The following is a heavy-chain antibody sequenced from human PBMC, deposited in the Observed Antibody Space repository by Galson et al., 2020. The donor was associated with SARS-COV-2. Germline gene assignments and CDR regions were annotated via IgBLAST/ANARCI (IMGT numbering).Heavy chain of an antibody. J-gene: IGHJ3*01. D-gene: IGHD6-13*01. CDR2: ICWDDDK. Sequence: SGPTLVKPTQTLTLTCTFSGFSLSTSGLCVTWIRQPPGKALEWLALICWDDDKYYSTSLETRLTIPKDTSKNQVVLTMNNMDPVDTATYYCARALAAAQVFGAFDVWGQGTMVTVSS. CDR1: GFSLSTSGLC. CDR3: ARALAAAQVFGAFDV. V-gene: IGHV2-70*01.